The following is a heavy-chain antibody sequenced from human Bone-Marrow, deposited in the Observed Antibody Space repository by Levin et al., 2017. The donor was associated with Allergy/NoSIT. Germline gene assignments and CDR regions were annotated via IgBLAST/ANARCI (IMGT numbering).Heavy chain of an antibody. V-gene: IGHV1-2*06. CDR2: LDPNSGAT. Sequence: ASVKVSCKASGYSFTNHFMHWVRQAPGQGLEWMGRLDPNSGATSYAQKFQGRVTMTRDTSISTVYMELNRLTSDDTAMYFCGRGGEDMSTINLRFDIWGQGTVVTVSS. D-gene: IGHD5-24*01. J-gene: IGHJ3*02. CDR1: GYSFTNHF. CDR3: GRGGEDMSTINLRFDI.